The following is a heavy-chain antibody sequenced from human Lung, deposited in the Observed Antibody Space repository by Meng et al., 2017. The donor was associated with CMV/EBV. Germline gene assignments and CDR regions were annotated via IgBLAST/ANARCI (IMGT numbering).Heavy chain of an antibody. V-gene: IGHV4-34*01. J-gene: IGHJ6*02. CDR3: ARDWNDFWSGYYGGMDV. CDR2: INHSGST. Sequence: LSCAVYGGSFSGYYWSWIRQPPGKGLEWIGEINHSGSTNYNPSLKSRVTISVDTSKNQFSLKLSSVTAADTAVYYCARDWNDFWSGYYGGMDVWGQGXTVTVSS. D-gene: IGHD3-3*01. CDR1: GGSFSGYY.